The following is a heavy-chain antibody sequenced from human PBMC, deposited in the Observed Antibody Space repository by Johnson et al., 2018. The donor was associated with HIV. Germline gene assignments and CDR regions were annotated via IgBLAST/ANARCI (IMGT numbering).Heavy chain of an antibody. V-gene: IGHV3-48*04. Sequence: VQLVESGGVVVQPGGSLRLSCAASGFTFDDYTMHWVRQAPGKGLEWVSYISRSGSTIYYGDSVKGRFTISRDNAKNSLYLQMNSLRAEDTAVYYCARDRRGATIDDAFDSWGQGTMVTVSS. J-gene: IGHJ3*02. D-gene: IGHD1-26*01. CDR1: GFTFDDYT. CDR2: ISRSGSTI. CDR3: ARDRRGATIDDAFDS.